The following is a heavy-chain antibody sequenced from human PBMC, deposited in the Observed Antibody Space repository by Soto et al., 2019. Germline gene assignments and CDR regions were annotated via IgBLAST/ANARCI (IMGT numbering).Heavy chain of an antibody. V-gene: IGHV3-23*01. Sequence: EVQLLESGGGLVQPGGSLRLSCAASGFTFSSYAMSWVRQAPGKGLEWVSAISGSGGSTYYADSVKGRFTISRDNSKNTLYLQMNSLSAADTPVYYCAKGRHSSGLYYFDYWGQGTLVTVSS. CDR2: ISGSGGST. CDR1: GFTFSSYA. J-gene: IGHJ4*02. D-gene: IGHD6-19*01. CDR3: AKGRHSSGLYYFDY.